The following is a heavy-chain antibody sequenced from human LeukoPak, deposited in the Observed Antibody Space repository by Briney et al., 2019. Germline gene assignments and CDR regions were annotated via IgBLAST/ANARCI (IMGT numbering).Heavy chain of an antibody. CDR3: ARAYTGSFSGTLEY. Sequence: GGSLRLSCAASGFTFSDYYMTWIRQAPGKGLEWVSYISPSGITTYHTDSVKGRFTISRDNAKNSLSLQINSLRVEDTAVYYCARAYTGSFSGTLEYWGRGTLVTVSS. CDR1: GFTFSDYY. CDR2: ISPSGITT. D-gene: IGHD1-26*01. V-gene: IGHV3-11*04. J-gene: IGHJ4*02.